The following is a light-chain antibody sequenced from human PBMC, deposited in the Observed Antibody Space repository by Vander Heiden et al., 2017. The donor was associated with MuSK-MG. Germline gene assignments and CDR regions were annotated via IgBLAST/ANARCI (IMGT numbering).Light chain of an antibody. J-gene: IGLJ1*01. CDR3: AAWDDRLNGFSV. CDR2: NNN. V-gene: IGLV1-44*01. Sequence: SVLPQPPSASGTPGQRVTISCSGSSSNIGSNSVNWYQQRPGAAPKLLIYNNNQRPSGVPDRFSGSKSGTSASLAISGLRTGDEADYYCAAWDDRLNGFSVFGTGTRVTVL. CDR1: SSNIGSNS.